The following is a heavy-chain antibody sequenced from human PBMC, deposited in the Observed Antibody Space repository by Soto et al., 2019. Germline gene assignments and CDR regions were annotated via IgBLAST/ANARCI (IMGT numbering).Heavy chain of an antibody. D-gene: IGHD3-16*02. CDR3: ATARNDYVWGRYRPFYYYYGMAF. Sequence: ETLSLTCTVSGGSISSYYWSWIRQPPGKGLEWIGYIYYSGSTNYNPSLKSRVTISVDTSKNQFSLKLSSVTAADTAVYYCATARNDYVWGRYRPFYYYYGMAFWGQGTSDTVSS. CDR2: IYYSGST. V-gene: IGHV4-59*01. J-gene: IGHJ6*02. CDR1: GGSISSYY.